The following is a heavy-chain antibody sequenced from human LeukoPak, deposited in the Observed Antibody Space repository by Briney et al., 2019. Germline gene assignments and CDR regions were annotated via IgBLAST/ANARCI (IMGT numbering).Heavy chain of an antibody. V-gene: IGHV3-23*01. Sequence: GGSLRLSCAASGFTFSTFAMIWVRQPPGKGLEWVSAISGSGGSTYYADSVKGRFTISRDNSKNTLYLQMNSLRAEDTAVYYCAKLGELPTILNFDYWGQGTLVTVSS. CDR3: AKLGELPTILNFDY. CDR1: GFTFSTFA. D-gene: IGHD3-10*01. CDR2: ISGSGGST. J-gene: IGHJ4*02.